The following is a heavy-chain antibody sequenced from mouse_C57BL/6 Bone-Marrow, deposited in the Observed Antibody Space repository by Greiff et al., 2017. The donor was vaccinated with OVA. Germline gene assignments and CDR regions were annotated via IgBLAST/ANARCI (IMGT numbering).Heavy chain of an antibody. CDR1: GYTFTDYN. V-gene: IGHV1-18*01. J-gene: IGHJ4*01. D-gene: IGHD2-4*01. CDR3: ARARYDYDGYYYAMDY. Sequence: EVQLQQSGPELVKPGASVKIPCKASGYTFTDYNMDWVKQSHGKSLEWIGDINPNNGGTIYNQKFKGKATLTVDKSSSTAYMELRSLTSEDTAVYYCARARYDYDGYYYAMDYWGQGTSVTVSS. CDR2: INPNNGGT.